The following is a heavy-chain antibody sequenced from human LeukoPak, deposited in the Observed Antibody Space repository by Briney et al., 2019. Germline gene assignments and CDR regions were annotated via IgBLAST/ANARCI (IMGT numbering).Heavy chain of an antibody. D-gene: IGHD6-19*01. CDR2: IYYSGST. V-gene: IGHV4-59*01. Sequence: SETLSLTCIFSGGSLSSYYRSSIRQPPGKGLEWMGYIYYSGSTNYNPSLKSRVTISVDTSKSQFSLKLSSVTAADTAVYYCARAGGDSSGWYRSAYYYYMDVWGKGTTVTVSS. CDR3: ARAGGDSSGWYRSAYYYYMDV. CDR1: GGSLSSYY. J-gene: IGHJ6*03.